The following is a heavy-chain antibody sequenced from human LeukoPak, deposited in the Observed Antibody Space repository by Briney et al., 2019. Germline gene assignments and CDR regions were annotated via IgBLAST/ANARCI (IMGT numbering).Heavy chain of an antibody. J-gene: IGHJ4*02. V-gene: IGHV4-59*02. CDR3: ARGGGTTRPYFDY. D-gene: IGHD1-14*01. CDR1: GASVSSYY. CDR2: VFYDGST. Sequence: PSETLSLTCTVSGASVSSYYWSWIRPPPGKKMEWIGYVFYDGSTYYNPSFQSRVTISVDTSKNQFSLNLNFVSAADTAVYYCARGGGTTRPYFDYWGQGTLVTVSS.